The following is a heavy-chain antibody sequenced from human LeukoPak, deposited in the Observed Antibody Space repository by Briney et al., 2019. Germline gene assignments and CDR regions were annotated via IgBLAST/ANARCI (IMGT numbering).Heavy chain of an antibody. CDR3: ARDSAYYYDSSGYYGREISWFDP. CDR2: INHSGST. CDR1: GGSFSGYY. D-gene: IGHD3-22*01. Sequence: SETLSLTCAVYGGSFSGYYWSWIRQHPGKGLEWIGEINHSGSTNYNPSLKSRVTISVDTSKNQFSLKLSSVTAADAAVYYCARDSAYYYDSSGYYGREISWFDPWGQGTLVTVSS. J-gene: IGHJ5*02. V-gene: IGHV4-34*01.